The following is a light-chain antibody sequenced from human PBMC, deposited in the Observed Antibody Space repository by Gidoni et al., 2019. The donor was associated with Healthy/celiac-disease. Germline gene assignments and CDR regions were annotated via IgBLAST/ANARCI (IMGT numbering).Light chain of an antibody. CDR2: KDS. J-gene: IGLJ2*01. V-gene: IGLV3-25*03. CDR1: ALPKQY. Sequence: SYELTPPPSVSVSPGQTARLTCSGDALPKQYAYWYQQKPGQAPVLVIYKDSARPSGIPERFSGSSSGTTVTLTISGVQAEDEADYYCQSADSSGTYPDVVFGGGTKLTVL. CDR3: QSADSSGTYPDVV.